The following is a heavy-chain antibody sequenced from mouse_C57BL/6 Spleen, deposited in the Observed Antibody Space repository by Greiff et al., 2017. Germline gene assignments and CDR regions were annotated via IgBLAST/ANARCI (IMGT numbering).Heavy chain of an antibody. CDR1: GYTFTDYE. D-gene: IGHD1-1*01. CDR2: IDPETGGT. CDR3: TRFYGSSYGYYAMDY. Sequence: QVQLQQSGAELVRPGASVTLSCKASGYTFTDYEMHWVKQTPVHGLEWIGAIDPETGGTAYNQKFKGKAILTADKSSSTAYMELRSLTSEDSAVYYCTRFYGSSYGYYAMDYWGQGTSVTVSS. J-gene: IGHJ4*01. V-gene: IGHV1-15*01.